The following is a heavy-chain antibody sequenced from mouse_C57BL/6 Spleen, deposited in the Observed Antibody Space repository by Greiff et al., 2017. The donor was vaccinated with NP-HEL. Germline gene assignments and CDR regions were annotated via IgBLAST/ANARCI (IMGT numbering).Heavy chain of an antibody. CDR1: GYAFSSYW. CDR3: ARGGSNYYFDY. CDR2: IYPGDGDT. J-gene: IGHJ2*01. Sequence: QVQLQQSGAELVKPGASVKISCKASGYAFSSYWMNWVKQRPGKGLEWIGQIYPGDGDTNYNGKLKGKATLTAYKSSSTAYMQLSSLTSEDSAVYFCARGGSNYYFDYWGQGTTLTVSS. V-gene: IGHV1-80*01. D-gene: IGHD2-5*01.